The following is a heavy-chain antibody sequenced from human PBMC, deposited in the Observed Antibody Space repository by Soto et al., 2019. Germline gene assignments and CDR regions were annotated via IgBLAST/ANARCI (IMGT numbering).Heavy chain of an antibody. CDR1: GYTFTRYN. D-gene: IGHD2-15*01. CDR3: ARVRGGGSEYFFDY. V-gene: IGHV1-46*01. Sequence: QVQLVQSGAEVKKPGASVKVSCKASGYTFTRYNVHWVRQAPGQGLEWMAIINPSGGTTYYVQKFEGRVTLTTDTSTSTVYMELCSLRSDDTAVYYCARVRGGGSEYFFDYWGQGTLVTVSS. J-gene: IGHJ4*02. CDR2: INPSGGTT.